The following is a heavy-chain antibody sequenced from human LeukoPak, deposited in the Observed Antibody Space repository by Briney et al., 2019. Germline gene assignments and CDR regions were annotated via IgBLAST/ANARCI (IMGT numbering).Heavy chain of an antibody. CDR3: ARVYCSSTSCHYYFDY. D-gene: IGHD2-2*01. CDR2: INAGNGDT. CDR1: GYTFTSYA. J-gene: IGHJ4*02. V-gene: IGHV1-3*01. Sequence: ASVKVSCKASGYTFTSYAMNWVRQAPGQRLEWMGWINAGNGDTKYSQKFQGRVTITRDTSASIAYMEVSSLRSEDTAVYYCARVYCSSTSCHYYFDYWGQGTLVTVSS.